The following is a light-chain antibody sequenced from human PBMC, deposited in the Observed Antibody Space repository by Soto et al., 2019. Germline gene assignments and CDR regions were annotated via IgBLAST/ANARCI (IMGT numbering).Light chain of an antibody. CDR2: EVS. J-gene: IGLJ3*02. V-gene: IGLV2-14*01. Sequence: QSALTQPASGSGSPGQSITISCTGTSSDVGGYNYVSWYQQHPGKAPKLMIYEVSNRPSGGSNRFSGSKSGNTASLTISGLQAEDEADYYCSSYTSSSTRVFGGGTKVTVL. CDR3: SSYTSSSTRV. CDR1: SSDVGGYNY.